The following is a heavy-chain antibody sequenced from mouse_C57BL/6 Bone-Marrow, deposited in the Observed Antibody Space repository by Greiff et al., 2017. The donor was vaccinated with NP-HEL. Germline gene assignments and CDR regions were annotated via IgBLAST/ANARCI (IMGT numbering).Heavy chain of an antibody. J-gene: IGHJ3*01. CDR1: GFTFSSYG. D-gene: IGHD3-1*01. V-gene: IGHV5-6*01. Sequence: EVHLVESGGDLVKPRGSLKLSCAASGFTFSSYGMSWVRQTPDKRLEWVATISSGGSYTYYPDSVKGRFTISRDNAKNTLYLQMSSLKSEDTAMYYCARGLPAYWGQGTLVTVSA. CDR2: ISSGGSYT. CDR3: ARGLPAY.